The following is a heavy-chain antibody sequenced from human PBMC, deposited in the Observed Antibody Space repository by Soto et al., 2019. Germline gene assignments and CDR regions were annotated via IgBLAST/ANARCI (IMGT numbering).Heavy chain of an antibody. CDR2: IRSKANSYAT. D-gene: IGHD4-17*01. CDR3: TAVRDDYGDYVDY. V-gene: IGHV3-73*01. CDR1: GFTFSGSA. J-gene: IGHJ4*02. Sequence: GGSLRLSCAASGFTFSGSAMHWVRQASGKGLEWVGRIRSKANSYATAYAASVKGRFTISRDDSKNTAYLQMNSLKTEDTAVDYCTAVRDDYGDYVDYWGQGTLVTVSS.